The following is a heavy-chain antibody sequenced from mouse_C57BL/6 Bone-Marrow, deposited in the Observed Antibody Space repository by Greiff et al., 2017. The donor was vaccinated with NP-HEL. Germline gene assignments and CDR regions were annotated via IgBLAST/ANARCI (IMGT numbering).Heavy chain of an antibody. J-gene: IGHJ3*01. Sequence: QVHVKQSGAELARPGASVKLSCKASGYTFTSYGISWVKQRTGQGLEWIGEIYPRSGNTYYNEKFKGKATLTADKSSSTAYMELRSLTSEDSAVYFCANWDGTWFAYWGKGTLVTVSA. V-gene: IGHV1-81*01. CDR1: GYTFTSYG. CDR2: IYPRSGNT. CDR3: ANWDGTWFAY. D-gene: IGHD4-1*01.